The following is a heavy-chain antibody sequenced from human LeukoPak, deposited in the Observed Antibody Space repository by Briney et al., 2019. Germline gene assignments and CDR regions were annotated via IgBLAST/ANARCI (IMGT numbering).Heavy chain of an antibody. J-gene: IGHJ3*02. CDR1: GGSIRSYY. CDR2: IYYSGST. Sequence: SETLSLTCSVSGGSIRSYYWSWIRQPPGKGLEWIAYIYYSGSTNYNPSLKSRVAISEDTSKNQFSLKLSSVTAADTAVYYCARRVLGVGAFDIWGQGTMVTVSS. V-gene: IGHV4-59*08. CDR3: ARRVLGVGAFDI.